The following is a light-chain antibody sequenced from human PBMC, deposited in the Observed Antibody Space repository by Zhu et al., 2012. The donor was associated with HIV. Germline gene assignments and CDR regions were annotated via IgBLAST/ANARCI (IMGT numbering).Light chain of an antibody. CDR2: DAS. J-gene: IGKJ2*01. V-gene: IGKV1-6*01. Sequence: AIQMTQSPSSLSVSVGDRVTITCRASQGISSHLGWYQQKPGKAPKLLIYDASTLETGVPSRFSGSGSGADFTLTISSLQPEDFATYYCLQDYTYPYTFGQGTKLQIK. CDR1: QGISSH. CDR3: LQDYTYPYT.